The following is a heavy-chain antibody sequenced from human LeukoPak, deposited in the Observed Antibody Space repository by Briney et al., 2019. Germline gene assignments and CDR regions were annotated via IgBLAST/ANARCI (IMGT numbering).Heavy chain of an antibody. J-gene: IGHJ4*02. D-gene: IGHD2-2*01. CDR1: GYTFTSYY. CDR2: INPSGGST. Sequence: ASVKVSCKASGYTFTSYYMHWVRQAPGQGLEWMGIINPSGGSTSYAQKFQGRVTMTRDTSTSTVYMELSSLRSEDTAVYYCASWGRIPADNKASDPYFDYWGQGTLVTVSS. V-gene: IGHV1-46*01. CDR3: ASWGRIPADNKASDPYFDY.